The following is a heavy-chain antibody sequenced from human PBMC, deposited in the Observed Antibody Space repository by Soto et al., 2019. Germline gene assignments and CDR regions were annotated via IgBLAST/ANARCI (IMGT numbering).Heavy chain of an antibody. Sequence: PSETLSLTCTVSGGSISSYYWSWIRQPPGKGLEWIGYIYYSGSTNYNPSLKSRVTISVDTSKNQFSLKLSSVTAADTAVYYCASGEMATITDYYYGMDVWGQGTTVTVSS. D-gene: IGHD5-12*01. CDR2: IYYSGST. CDR3: ASGEMATITDYYYGMDV. CDR1: GGSISSYY. J-gene: IGHJ6*02. V-gene: IGHV4-59*01.